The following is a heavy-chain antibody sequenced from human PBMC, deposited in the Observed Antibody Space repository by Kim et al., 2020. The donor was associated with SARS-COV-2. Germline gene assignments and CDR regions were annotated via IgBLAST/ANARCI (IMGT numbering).Heavy chain of an antibody. D-gene: IGHD3-10*01. Sequence: GGSLRLSCAASGFTFSSYSMNWVRQAPGKGLEWVSSISSSSSYIYYADSVKGRFTISRDNAKNSLYLQMNSLRAEDTAVYYCARWDPYGSGLGEDRNPWGQGTLVTVSS. J-gene: IGHJ5*02. CDR3: ARWDPYGSGLGEDRNP. V-gene: IGHV3-21*01. CDR2: ISSSSSYI. CDR1: GFTFSSYS.